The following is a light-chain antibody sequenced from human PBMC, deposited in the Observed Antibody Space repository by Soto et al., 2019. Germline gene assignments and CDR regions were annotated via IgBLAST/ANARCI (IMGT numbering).Light chain of an antibody. Sequence: DLQMTQSPSSLSASVGARVTITCRASQSISSYLNWYQQKPGKAPKLLIYAASSLQSGVPSRFSGSGSGTEFTLTISSLQPDDFETYYCQQYETYPRTFGQGTKVDIK. CDR2: AAS. CDR1: QSISSY. J-gene: IGKJ1*01. CDR3: QQYETYPRT. V-gene: IGKV1-39*01.